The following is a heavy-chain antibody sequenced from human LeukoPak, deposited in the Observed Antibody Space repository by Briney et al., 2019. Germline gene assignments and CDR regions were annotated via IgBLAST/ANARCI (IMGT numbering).Heavy chain of an antibody. V-gene: IGHV3-30*02. CDR3: ARESGTSRGGELLRD. CDR2: IQNHGNDK. Sequence: GGSLRLSCAASGFTFSTQGMHWVRQAPGKGLEWVTFIQNHGNDKRYADSVKGRFTVSRDNSKNTLYLQINSLRAEDTAMYYCARESGTSRGGELLRDWGQGTLVTVSS. CDR1: GFTFSTQG. D-gene: IGHD3-10*01. J-gene: IGHJ4*02.